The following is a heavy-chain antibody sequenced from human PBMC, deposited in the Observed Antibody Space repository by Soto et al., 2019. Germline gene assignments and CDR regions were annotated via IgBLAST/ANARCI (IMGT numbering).Heavy chain of an antibody. V-gene: IGHV3-21*01. CDR3: ARDKVPGKNYDILTGHRPGDDAFDI. J-gene: IGHJ3*02. D-gene: IGHD3-9*01. CDR2: ISSSSSYI. CDR1: GFTFSSYS. Sequence: GGSLRLSCAASGFTFSSYSMNWVRQAPGKGLEWVSSISSSSSYIYYADSVKGRFTISRDNATNSLYLQMNSLRAEDTAVYYCARDKVPGKNYDILTGHRPGDDAFDIWGQGTMVTVSS.